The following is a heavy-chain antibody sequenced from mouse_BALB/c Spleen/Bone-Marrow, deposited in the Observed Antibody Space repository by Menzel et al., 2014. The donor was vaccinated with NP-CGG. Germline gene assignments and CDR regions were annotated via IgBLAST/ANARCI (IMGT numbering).Heavy chain of an antibody. CDR1: GFAFSRYW. D-gene: IGHD2-2*01. V-gene: IGHV4-1*02. Sequence: EVQGVESGGGLVQPGGSLKLSCVASGFAFSRYWMCWVRQAPGKGLEWIGEINPDSSTINYTPSLKDKFIISRDNAKNTLFLQMSKVRSKDTALYYCDLLGYYGYLDVWGAGTTVTISS. CDR2: INPDSSTI. J-gene: IGHJ1*01. CDR3: DLLGYYGYLDV.